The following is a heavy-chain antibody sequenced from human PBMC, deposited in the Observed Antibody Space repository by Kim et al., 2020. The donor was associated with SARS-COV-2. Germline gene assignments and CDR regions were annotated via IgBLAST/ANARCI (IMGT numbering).Heavy chain of an antibody. Sequence: DSVKGRFTISRDNAKNSLYLQMNSLRAEDTAVYYCARDSLVATIGYYFVYWGQGTLVTVSS. V-gene: IGHV3-21*01. J-gene: IGHJ4*02. D-gene: IGHD5-12*01. CDR3: ARDSLVATIGYYFVY.